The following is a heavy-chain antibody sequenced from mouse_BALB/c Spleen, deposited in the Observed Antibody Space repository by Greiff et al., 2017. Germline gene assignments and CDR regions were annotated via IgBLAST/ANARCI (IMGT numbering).Heavy chain of an antibody. J-gene: IGHJ4*01. Sequence: EVQGVESGGGLVQPGGSRKLSCAASGFTLSSFGMHWVRQAPEKGLEWVAYISSGSSTIYYADTVKGRFTISRDNPKNTLFLQMTSLRSEDTAMYYCARGFYYGSSYYYAMDYWGQGTSVTVSS. V-gene: IGHV5-17*02. CDR1: GFTLSSFG. D-gene: IGHD1-1*01. CDR3: ARGFYYGSSYYYAMDY. CDR2: ISSGSSTI.